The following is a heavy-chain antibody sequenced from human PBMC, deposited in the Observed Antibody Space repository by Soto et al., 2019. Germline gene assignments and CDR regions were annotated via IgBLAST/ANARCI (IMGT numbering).Heavy chain of an antibody. J-gene: IGHJ5*02. CDR3: ARETRIAAAGTSWFDP. D-gene: IGHD6-13*01. V-gene: IGHV3-30*03. Sequence: PGGSLSLSCAAAGFTFSSYGRHWVRQAPGKGLEWVAVISYDGSNKYYADSVKGRFTISRDNSKNTLYLQMNSLRAEDTAVYYCARETRIAAAGTSWFDPWGQGTLVTVSS. CDR1: GFTFSSYG. CDR2: ISYDGSNK.